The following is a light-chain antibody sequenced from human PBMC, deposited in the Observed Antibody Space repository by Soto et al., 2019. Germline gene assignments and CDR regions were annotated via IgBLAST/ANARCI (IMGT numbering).Light chain of an antibody. CDR2: GAS. V-gene: IGKV3-20*01. CDR3: QQYGSSPRT. Sequence: EILMTQSPATLSVSPGERATLSCRASQSVSSSYLAWYQQKPGKAPRLLIYGASSRDTGIPDRFSGSGSGTDFTLPISRLETEDFAVYYCQQYGSSPRTFGQGTKVEIK. CDR1: QSVSSSY. J-gene: IGKJ1*01.